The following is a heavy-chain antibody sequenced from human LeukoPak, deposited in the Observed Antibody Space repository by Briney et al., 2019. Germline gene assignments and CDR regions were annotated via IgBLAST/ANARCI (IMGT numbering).Heavy chain of an antibody. D-gene: IGHD2-15*01. Sequence: ASVKVSCKASGGTFSSYAISWVRQAPGQGLEWMGGIIPIFGTANDAQKFQGRVTITADESTSTAYMELSSLRSEDTAVYYCARGGNYGYCSGGSCQFDYWGQGTLVTVSS. CDR2: IIPIFGTA. V-gene: IGHV1-69*13. CDR3: ARGGNYGYCSGGSCQFDY. J-gene: IGHJ4*02. CDR1: GGTFSSYA.